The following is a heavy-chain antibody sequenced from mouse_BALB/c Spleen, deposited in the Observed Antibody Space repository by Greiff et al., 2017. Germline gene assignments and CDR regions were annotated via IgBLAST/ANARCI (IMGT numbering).Heavy chain of an antibody. CDR3: ARDYYGNFYWYFDV. J-gene: IGHJ1*01. CDR2: ISSGSSTI. CDR1: GFTFSSFG. Sequence: EVKLEESGGGLVQPGGSRKLSCAASGFTFSSFGMHWVRQAPEKGLEWVAYISSGSSTIYYADTVKGRFTISRDNPKNTLFLQMTSLRSEDTAMYYCARDYYGNFYWYFDVWGAGTTVTVSS. D-gene: IGHD2-1*01. V-gene: IGHV5-17*02.